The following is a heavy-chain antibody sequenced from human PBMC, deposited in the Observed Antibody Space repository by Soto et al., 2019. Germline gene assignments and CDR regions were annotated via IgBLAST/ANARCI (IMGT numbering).Heavy chain of an antibody. V-gene: IGHV1-2*02. Sequence: ASVKVSCKACGYTFSDYYIHWVRQAPGQGLEWMGWINPNSGGTKYAPKFQGGVTMTRDTSITTAYMELSRLRSGDTAVYYCARETAPAPPEGAHFWGQATLVTVSS. CDR3: ARETAPAPPEGAHF. CDR2: INPNSGGT. D-gene: IGHD3-16*01. J-gene: IGHJ4*02. CDR1: GYTFSDYY.